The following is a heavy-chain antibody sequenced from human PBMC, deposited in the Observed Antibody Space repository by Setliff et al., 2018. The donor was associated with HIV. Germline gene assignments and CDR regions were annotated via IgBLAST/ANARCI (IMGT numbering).Heavy chain of an antibody. CDR1: GFTFSSYA. CDR3: ARLWENWPGPHYYFDY. D-gene: IGHD1-26*01. Sequence: GGSLRLSCAASGFTFSSYAMSWVRQAPGKGLEWVSAISGSGGSTYYADSVKGRFTISRDNSKNTLYLQMNSLRAEDTAVYYCARLWENWPGPHYYFDYWGQGALVTVSS. V-gene: IGHV3-23*01. CDR2: ISGSGGST. J-gene: IGHJ4*02.